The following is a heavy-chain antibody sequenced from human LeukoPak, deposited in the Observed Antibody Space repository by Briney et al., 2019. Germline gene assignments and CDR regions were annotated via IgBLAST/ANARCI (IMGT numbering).Heavy chain of an antibody. V-gene: IGHV4-4*02. CDR2: IYHSGST. D-gene: IGHD3-10*01. CDR1: GGSLSSSNW. CDR3: ARGVTGWFGELPLAPSMDV. J-gene: IGHJ6*04. Sequence: SETLSLTCAVSGGSLSSSNWWSWVRQPPGKGREWIGEIYHSGSTNYNPSLKSRVTISVDKSKNQFSLKLSSVTAADTAVYYCARGVTGWFGELPLAPSMDVWGKGTTVTVSS.